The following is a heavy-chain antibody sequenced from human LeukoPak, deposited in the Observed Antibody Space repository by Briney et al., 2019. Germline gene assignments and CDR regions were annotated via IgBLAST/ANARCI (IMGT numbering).Heavy chain of an antibody. J-gene: IGHJ4*02. CDR2: ISAYNGNT. D-gene: IGHD1-26*01. V-gene: IGHV1-18*01. Sequence: ASVKVSCKASGYTFTSYGISWVRQAPGQGLEWMGWISAYNGNTNYAQKLQGRVTMTTDTSTSTAYMELRSLRSDDAAVYYCARDISVGTSLTKWDYWGQGTLVTVSS. CDR1: GYTFTSYG. CDR3: ARDISVGTSLTKWDY.